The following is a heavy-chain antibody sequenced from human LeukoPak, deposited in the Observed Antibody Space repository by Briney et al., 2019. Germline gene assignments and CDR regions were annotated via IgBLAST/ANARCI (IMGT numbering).Heavy chain of an antibody. CDR1: GYRFTSYW. D-gene: IGHD6-19*01. Sequence: GESLKISCKGSGYRFTSYWIGWVRQMPGKGLEWMGIIYPGDSDTRYSPSFQGQVTISADKSISTAYLQWSSLKASDTAMYYCARHIEGSGWYRNYYFDYWGQGTLVTVSS. CDR2: IYPGDSDT. J-gene: IGHJ4*02. CDR3: ARHIEGSGWYRNYYFDY. V-gene: IGHV5-51*01.